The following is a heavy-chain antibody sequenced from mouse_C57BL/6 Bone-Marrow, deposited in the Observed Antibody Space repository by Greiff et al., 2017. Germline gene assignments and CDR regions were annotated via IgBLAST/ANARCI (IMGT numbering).Heavy chain of an antibody. V-gene: IGHV5-17*01. Sequence: EVKLVESGGGLVKPGGSLKLSCAASGFTFSDYGMHWVRQAPEKGLEWVAYISSGSSTIYYADTVKGRFTISRDNAKNTLFLQMTSLRSEDTAMYYCARGGYGDFDYWGQGTTLTVSS. CDR2: ISSGSSTI. J-gene: IGHJ2*01. CDR1: GFTFSDYG. D-gene: IGHD1-1*01. CDR3: ARGGYGDFDY.